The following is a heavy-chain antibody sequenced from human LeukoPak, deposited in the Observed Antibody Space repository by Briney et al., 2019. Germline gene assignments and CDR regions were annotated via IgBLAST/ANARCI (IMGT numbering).Heavy chain of an antibody. CDR1: GGSFSGYY. Sequence: PSETLSLTCAVYGGSFSGYYWSWIRQPPGKGLEWIGEINHSGSTNYNPSLKSRVTISVDTSKNQFSLKLSSVTAADTAVYYCARAYSGYDPHFDYWGQGTLVTVSS. CDR2: INHSGST. D-gene: IGHD5-12*01. J-gene: IGHJ4*02. V-gene: IGHV4-34*01. CDR3: ARAYSGYDPHFDY.